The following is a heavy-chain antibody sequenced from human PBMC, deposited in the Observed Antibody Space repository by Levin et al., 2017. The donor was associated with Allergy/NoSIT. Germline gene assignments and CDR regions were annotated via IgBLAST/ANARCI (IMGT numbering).Heavy chain of an antibody. V-gene: IGHV1-2*02. Sequence: ASVKVSCKASGYTFVDFFIHWVRQAPGQGLEWMAWINPKIGATKYAQKFQGRVTVTRDTSTNTTFMELSRLRSDDTAIYYCAKEGPTTATTWIDNWGQGTLVTVSS. CDR3: AKEGPTTATTWIDN. CDR2: INPKIGAT. J-gene: IGHJ4*02. D-gene: IGHD4-17*01. CDR1: GYTFVDFF.